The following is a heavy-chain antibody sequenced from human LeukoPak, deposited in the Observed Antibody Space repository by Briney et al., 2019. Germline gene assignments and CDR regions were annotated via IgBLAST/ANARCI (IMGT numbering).Heavy chain of an antibody. J-gene: IGHJ4*02. D-gene: IGHD3-22*01. CDR3: ARGASYYYDSSGYYN. Sequence: LGGSLRLSCAASGFTFDDYGMSWVRQAPGKGLEWVSGINWNGGGTGYADSVKGRFTISRDSAKNSLYLQMNTLRAEDTALYYCARGASYYYDSSGYYNWGQGTLVTVSS. V-gene: IGHV3-20*04. CDR2: INWNGGGT. CDR1: GFTFDDYG.